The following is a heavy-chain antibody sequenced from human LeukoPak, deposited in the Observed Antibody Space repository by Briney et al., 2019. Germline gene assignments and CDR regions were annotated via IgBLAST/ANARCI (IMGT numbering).Heavy chain of an antibody. CDR1: GFTFSSYS. Sequence: PGGSLRLSCAASGFTFSSYSMNWVRQAPGKGLEWVSSISSSSSYIYYADSVKGRFTISRDNAKNSLYLQMNSLRAEDTAVYYCARDRTSSGSQDYRGQGTLVTVSS. V-gene: IGHV3-21*01. D-gene: IGHD1-26*01. J-gene: IGHJ4*02. CDR3: ARDRTSSGSQDY. CDR2: ISSSSSYI.